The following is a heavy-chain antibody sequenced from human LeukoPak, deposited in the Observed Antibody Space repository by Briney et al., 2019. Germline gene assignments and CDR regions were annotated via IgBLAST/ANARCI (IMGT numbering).Heavy chain of an antibody. V-gene: IGHV4-39*01. Sequence: SETLSLTCTVSGGSISSSSYYWGWIRQPPGKGLEWIGNIYYSGSTNYNPSLKSRVTVSVDTSKNQFSLKLSSVTAADTAVYYCARSFNGVDAWGQGTTVTVSS. CDR1: GGSISSSSYY. CDR3: ARSFNGVDA. J-gene: IGHJ6*02. CDR2: IYYSGST.